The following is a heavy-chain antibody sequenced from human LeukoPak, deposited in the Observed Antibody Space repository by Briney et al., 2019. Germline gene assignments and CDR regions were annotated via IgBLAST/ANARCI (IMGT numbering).Heavy chain of an antibody. Sequence: SETLSLTCTVSGGSISSYYWSWIRQPPGKGLEWIGYTYYSGSTNYNPSLKSRVTISVDTSKNQFSLKLSSVTAADTAVYYCARGYRNDAFDIWGQGTMVTVSS. J-gene: IGHJ3*02. CDR2: TYYSGST. CDR1: GGSISSYY. V-gene: IGHV4-59*01. CDR3: ARGYRNDAFDI. D-gene: IGHD2-2*02.